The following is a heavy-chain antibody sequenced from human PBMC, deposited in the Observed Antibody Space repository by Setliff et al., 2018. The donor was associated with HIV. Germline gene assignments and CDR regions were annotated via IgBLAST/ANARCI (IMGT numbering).Heavy chain of an antibody. Sequence: PSETLSLTCTVSGPSINIHYWSWIRQSPGKGFEWIGYIYSTGSTNYNPSLQSRVTISMVASRNQFSLKVTSVTAADTAVYYCATCRHRPSNWFDPWGQGTVVTVSS. J-gene: IGHJ5*02. CDR3: ATCRHRPSNWFDP. V-gene: IGHV4-59*11. CDR2: IYSTGST. CDR1: GPSINIHY.